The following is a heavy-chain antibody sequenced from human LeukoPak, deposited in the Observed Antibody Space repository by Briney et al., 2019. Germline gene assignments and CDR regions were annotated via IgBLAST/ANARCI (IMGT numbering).Heavy chain of an antibody. CDR3: ARDQYDTWSRRGNFDS. V-gene: IGHV3-7*03. J-gene: IGHJ4*02. D-gene: IGHD3-3*01. CDR2: IKLDGSEK. CDR1: GFTFSSSA. Sequence: GGSLRLSCAASGFTFSSSAMSWVRQAPGKGLEWVANIKLDGSEKNYVDSVKDRFTISRDNTKNSLYLQMNSLRVEDTAVFYCARDQYDTWSRRGNFDSWGQGTLVIVSS.